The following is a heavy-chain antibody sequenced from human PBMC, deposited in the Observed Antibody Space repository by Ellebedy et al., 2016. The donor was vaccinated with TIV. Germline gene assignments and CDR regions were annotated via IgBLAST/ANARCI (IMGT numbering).Heavy chain of an antibody. D-gene: IGHD7-27*01. Sequence: PGGSLRLSCAASGFTFSSYAMHWVRQAPGKGLEWVAVISYDGSNKYYADSVKGRFTISRDNSKNTLYLQMSSLRAEDTAVYYCVKMVPPTGDRYFNYWGQGTLVTVSS. J-gene: IGHJ4*02. V-gene: IGHV3-30*15. CDR3: VKMVPPTGDRYFNY. CDR1: GFTFSSYA. CDR2: ISYDGSNK.